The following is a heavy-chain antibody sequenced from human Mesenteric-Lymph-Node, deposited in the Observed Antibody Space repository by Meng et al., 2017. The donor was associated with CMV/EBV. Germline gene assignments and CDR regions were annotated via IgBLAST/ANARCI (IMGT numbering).Heavy chain of an antibody. CDR2: ISTSGDIV. J-gene: IGHJ6*02. CDR1: GFMFSNYE. D-gene: IGHD3-10*01. Sequence: GGSLRLSCVASGFMFSNYEMNWVRQAPGKGLEWVSYISTSGDIVSYGDSVKGRFTISRDNAKNSLFLQMNSLRGDDTAVYYCVRDRGTAVGEDGMDVWGQGTTVTVSS. CDR3: VRDRGTAVGEDGMDV. V-gene: IGHV3-48*03.